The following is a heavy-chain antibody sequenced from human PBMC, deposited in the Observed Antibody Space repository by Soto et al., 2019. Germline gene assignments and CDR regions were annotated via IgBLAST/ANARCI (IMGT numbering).Heavy chain of an antibody. J-gene: IGHJ6*02. D-gene: IGHD6-6*01. Sequence: SETLSLTCTVSGASISSSSYYWGWIRQPPGKGLEWIGSIYYSGSTYYNPSLKSRVTISVDTSKNQFSLKLSSVTAADTAVYYCARRSSSGSHYYYYYYGMDVWGQGTTVTVSS. CDR1: GASISSSSYY. V-gene: IGHV4-39*01. CDR2: IYYSGST. CDR3: ARRSSSGSHYYYYYYGMDV.